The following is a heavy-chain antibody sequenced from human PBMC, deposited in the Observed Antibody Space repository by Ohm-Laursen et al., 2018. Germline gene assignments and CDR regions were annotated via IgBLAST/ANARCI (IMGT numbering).Heavy chain of an antibody. J-gene: IGHJ4*02. CDR1: GFTFSSYG. D-gene: IGHD6-13*01. V-gene: IGHV3-30*18. CDR2: ISYDGSNK. Sequence: SLRLSCSASGFTFSSYGMHWVRQAPGKGLEWVAVISYDGSNKYYADSVKGRFTISRDNSKNTLYLQMNSLRAEDTAVYYCAKIGYSSSWYVSDYWGQGTLVTVSS. CDR3: AKIGYSSSWYVSDY.